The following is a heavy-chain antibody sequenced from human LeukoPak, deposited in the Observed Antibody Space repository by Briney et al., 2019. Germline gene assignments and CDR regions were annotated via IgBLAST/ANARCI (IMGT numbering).Heavy chain of an antibody. D-gene: IGHD3-22*01. CDR1: GGTFSIYA. CDR2: IIPIFGTA. V-gene: IGHV1-69*01. J-gene: IGHJ4*02. CDR3: ARAKVQDSSGYYSFDY. Sequence: GSSVTVSFKASGGTFSIYAISWVRQAPGQGLEWMGGIIPIFGTANYAQKFQGRVTITADESTSTAYMELSSLRSEDTAVYYCARAKVQDSSGYYSFDYWGQGTLVTVSS.